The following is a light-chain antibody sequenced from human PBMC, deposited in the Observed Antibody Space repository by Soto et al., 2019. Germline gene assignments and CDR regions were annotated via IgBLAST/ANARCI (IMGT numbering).Light chain of an antibody. V-gene: IGKV1-5*01. CDR1: QNIRSL. CDR2: DAS. Sequence: DIQMTQSPSTLSGSVGDRVTITCRASQNIRSLLAWYQQKPGKAPKPRIFDASTLKTGVPSMLGGSGSGAEFNFTITGKQADDFATYFCQQYYTYSTFGQGTRLEIK. J-gene: IGKJ5*01. CDR3: QQYYTYST.